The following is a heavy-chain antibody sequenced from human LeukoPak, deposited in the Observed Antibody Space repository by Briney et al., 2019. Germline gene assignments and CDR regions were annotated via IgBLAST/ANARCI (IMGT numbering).Heavy chain of an antibody. Sequence: PGGSLRPSCAASGFTFSSYWMSWVRQAPGKGLEWVSYISSSSSTIYYADSVKGRFTISRDNAKNSLYLQMNSLRAEDTAVYYCARDSGGLLWFGDSMVYWGQGTLVTVSS. CDR3: ARDSGGLLWFGDSMVY. D-gene: IGHD3-10*01. CDR2: ISSSSSTI. J-gene: IGHJ4*02. CDR1: GFTFSSYW. V-gene: IGHV3-48*01.